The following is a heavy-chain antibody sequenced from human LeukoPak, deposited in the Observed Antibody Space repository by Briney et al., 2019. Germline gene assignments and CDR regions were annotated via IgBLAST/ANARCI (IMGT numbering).Heavy chain of an antibody. Sequence: GGSLRLSCAASGFTIGSYYMSWVRQAPGKGLEWVSIIYSGGITYYADSVKGRFTISRDNSKNTLYLQMNSLRAEDTAVYFCARGFSYGYARYFDYWGQGALVTVSS. J-gene: IGHJ4*02. CDR2: IYSGGIT. CDR1: GFTIGSYY. CDR3: ARGFSYGYARYFDY. D-gene: IGHD5-18*01. V-gene: IGHV3-66*01.